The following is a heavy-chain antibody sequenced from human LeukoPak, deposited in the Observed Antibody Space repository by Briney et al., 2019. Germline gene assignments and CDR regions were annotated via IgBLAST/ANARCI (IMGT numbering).Heavy chain of an antibody. CDR2: INHSGST. V-gene: IGHV4-34*01. CDR3: ARHDCSTTSCYRQNWFDP. Sequence: SETLSLTCAVYGGSFSGYYWSWIRQPPGKGLEWIGEINHSGSTNYNPSLKSRVTISVDTSKNQFSLKVSSVTAADTAVYYCARHDCSTTSCYRQNWFDPWGQGTLVTVSS. CDR1: GGSFSGYY. D-gene: IGHD2-2*01. J-gene: IGHJ5*02.